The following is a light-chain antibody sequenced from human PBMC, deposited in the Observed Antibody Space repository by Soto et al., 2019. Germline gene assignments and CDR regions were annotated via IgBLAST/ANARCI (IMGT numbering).Light chain of an antibody. J-gene: IGKJ4*01. CDR2: AAS. V-gene: IGKV1-9*01. CDR1: QNIAIY. Sequence: IQLTQSPSSLSASVGDRVTITCRASQNIAIYLAWYQQKPGEAPKLLIYAASTLYGGVPSRFSGSGSGTDFALTITILQDDDVAPYCCQQVRMYPSTFGGGTKVEIK. CDR3: QQVRMYPST.